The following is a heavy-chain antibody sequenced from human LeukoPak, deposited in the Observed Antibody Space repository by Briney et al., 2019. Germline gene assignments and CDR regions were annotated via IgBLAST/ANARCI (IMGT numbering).Heavy chain of an antibody. CDR3: ARDKYSGIAVLFDP. D-gene: IGHD6-19*01. Sequence: ASVKVSCKASGGTFSSYAISWVRQAPGQGLEWMGGINPNSGGTNYAQKFQGRVTMTRDTSISTAYMELRSLRSDDTAVYYCARDKYSGIAVLFDPWGQGTLVTVSS. CDR2: INPNSGGT. V-gene: IGHV1-2*02. J-gene: IGHJ5*02. CDR1: GGTFSSYA.